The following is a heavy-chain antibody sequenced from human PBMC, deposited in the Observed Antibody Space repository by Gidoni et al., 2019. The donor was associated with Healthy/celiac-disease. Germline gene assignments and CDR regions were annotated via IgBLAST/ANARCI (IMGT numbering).Heavy chain of an antibody. Sequence: QVQLVESGGGVVQPGRSLRPPCAASGFTFSSYAMHWVRQAPGKGLEWVSVISYDGSNKYYADSVKGRFTISRDNSKNTLYLQMNSLRAEDTAVYYCARDRAYYYDSSGPFDYWGQGTLVTVSS. CDR3: ARDRAYYYDSSGPFDY. J-gene: IGHJ4*02. D-gene: IGHD3-22*01. CDR2: ISYDGSNK. V-gene: IGHV3-30*04. CDR1: GFTFSSYA.